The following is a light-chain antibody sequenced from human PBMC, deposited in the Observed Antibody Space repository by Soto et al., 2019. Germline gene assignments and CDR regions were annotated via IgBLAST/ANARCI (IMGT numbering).Light chain of an antibody. CDR2: DVN. V-gene: IGLV2-11*01. Sequence: QSALTQPRSVSGSPGQSVTISCTGTSSDVGGYNFVSWYQQHPGKAPKLMIYDVNKRPSGVPGRLSGSKSGNTASLTISGLQAEDEADYYCCSFAGTYTHYVFGTGTKLTVL. CDR1: SSDVGGYNF. CDR3: CSFAGTYTHYV. J-gene: IGLJ1*01.